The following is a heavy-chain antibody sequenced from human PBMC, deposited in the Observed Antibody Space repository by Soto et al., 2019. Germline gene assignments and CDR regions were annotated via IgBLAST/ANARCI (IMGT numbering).Heavy chain of an antibody. CDR1: GFTFSSYA. D-gene: IGHD5-12*01. Sequence: PGGSLRLSCAASGFTFSSYAMSWVRQAPGKGLEWVAAISDSGSSKYYADSVKGRFTISRDNSKNTLYLQMNSLRAEDTAVYYCARDEMATIYYFDYWGQGTLVTVSS. CDR3: ARDEMATIYYFDY. J-gene: IGHJ4*02. CDR2: ISDSGSSK. V-gene: IGHV3-23*01.